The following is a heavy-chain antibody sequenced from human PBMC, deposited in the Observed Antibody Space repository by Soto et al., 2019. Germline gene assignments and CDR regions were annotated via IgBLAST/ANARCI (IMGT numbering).Heavy chain of an antibody. Sequence: PSETLSLTCTVSGGSVSSGSYYWGWIRQPPGKGLEWIGYIYYSGSTNYNPSLKSRVTISVDTSKNQFSLKLSSVTAADTAVYYCWSEKITRLFDYWGQGTLVTVSS. J-gene: IGHJ4*02. CDR3: WSEKITRLFDY. D-gene: IGHD3-10*01. CDR1: GGSVSSGSYY. CDR2: IYYSGST. V-gene: IGHV4-61*01.